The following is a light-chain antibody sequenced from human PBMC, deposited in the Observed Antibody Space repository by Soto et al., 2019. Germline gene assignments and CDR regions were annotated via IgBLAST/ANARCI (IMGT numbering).Light chain of an antibody. CDR2: RNS. CDR3: ASWDGSLKGL. Sequence: QSVLTQPSSVSGTPGQRVTISCSGSSSNIGSNYVYWYQQLPGMAPKLLIYRNSQRPSGVPDRFSASKSASSSSASLAISGLRSEDEADYYCASWDGSLKGLFGGGTKLTVL. V-gene: IGLV1-47*01. J-gene: IGLJ3*02. CDR1: SSNIGSNY.